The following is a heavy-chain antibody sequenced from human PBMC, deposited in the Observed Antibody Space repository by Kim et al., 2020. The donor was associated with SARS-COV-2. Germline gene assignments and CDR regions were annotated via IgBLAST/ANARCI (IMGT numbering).Heavy chain of an antibody. Sequence: SETLSLTCAVYGGSFSGYYWSWIRQPPGKGLEWIGEINHSGSTNYNPSLKSRVTISVDTSKNQFSLKLSSVTAADTAVYYCARMVRGVTWGQGTLVTVSS. D-gene: IGHD3-10*01. CDR3: ARMVRGVT. V-gene: IGHV4-34*01. CDR2: INHSGST. CDR1: GGSFSGYY. J-gene: IGHJ5*02.